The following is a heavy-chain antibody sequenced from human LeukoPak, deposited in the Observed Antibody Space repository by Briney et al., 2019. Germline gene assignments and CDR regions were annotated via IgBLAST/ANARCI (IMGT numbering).Heavy chain of an antibody. CDR3: VKGMEDYDILTGVLDV. Sequence: GGSLRLSCSASGFTFSTYAMHWVRQAPGKGLEYVSAISTNGGSTYYADSVRGRFTISRDNSKNTLYLQMSSLRPEDTAVYYCVKGMEDYDILTGVLDVWRQGTTVTVSS. D-gene: IGHD3-9*01. CDR2: ISTNGGST. CDR1: GFTFSTYA. V-gene: IGHV3-64D*06. J-gene: IGHJ6*02.